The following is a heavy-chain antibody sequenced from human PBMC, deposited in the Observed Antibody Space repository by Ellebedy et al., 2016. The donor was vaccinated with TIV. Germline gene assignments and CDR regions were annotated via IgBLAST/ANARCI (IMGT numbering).Heavy chain of an antibody. J-gene: IGHJ4*02. V-gene: IGHV3-64D*06. CDR3: VKAWGD. CDR2: IVSNGDST. CDR1: GFTFSSYA. Sequence: GESLKISCSASGFTFSSYAMHWVRQAPGKGLEYISAIVSNGDSTYYANSVKGRFIISRDNSKNTLYLQMSRLRLEDTAVYYCVKAWGDWGQGTLVTVSS. D-gene: IGHD3-16*01.